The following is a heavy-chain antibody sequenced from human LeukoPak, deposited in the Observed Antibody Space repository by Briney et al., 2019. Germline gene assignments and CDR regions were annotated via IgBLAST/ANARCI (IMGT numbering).Heavy chain of an antibody. CDR2: IYYSWST. Sequence: PSETLSLTCTVSGRSISGHYCSWIPQPPGKALEWSGDIYYSWSTNYNPSLKSRITISVGPSNNQFSLKLSSVTAADTAVYYCARMPPWKYSFDAGGKGTLVTVS. CDR1: GRSISGHY. V-gene: IGHV4-59*11. D-gene: IGHD2/OR15-2a*01. J-gene: IGHJ4*02. CDR3: ARMPPWKYSFDA.